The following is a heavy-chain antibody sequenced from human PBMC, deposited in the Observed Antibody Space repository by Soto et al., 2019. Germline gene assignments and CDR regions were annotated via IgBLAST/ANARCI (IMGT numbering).Heavy chain of an antibody. D-gene: IGHD2-8*02. CDR3: ARDKITGLFDY. CDR2: INHSGST. V-gene: IGHV4-34*01. J-gene: IGHJ4*02. CDR1: GGSFSGYY. Sequence: SETLSLTCAVYGGSFSGYYWTWIRQPPGTGLEWIGEINHSGSTNYNPSLKSRVTISVDTSKNQISLKLTSVTAADTAVYYCARDKITGLFDYWGQGTLVTVSS.